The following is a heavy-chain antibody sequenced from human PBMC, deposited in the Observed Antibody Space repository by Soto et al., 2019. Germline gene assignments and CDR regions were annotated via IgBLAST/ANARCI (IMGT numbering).Heavy chain of an antibody. Sequence: SETLSLTCAVYGGSSSGYYWSWIRQPPGKGLEWIGEINHSGNTNYNPSLSSRLIISLDTSKNQFSLNLTSVTAADTAVYYCARGSVLRFLERLDYGMDVWGQGTTVTVSS. D-gene: IGHD3-3*01. V-gene: IGHV4-34*01. J-gene: IGHJ6*02. CDR2: INHSGNT. CDR1: GGSSSGYY. CDR3: ARGSVLRFLERLDYGMDV.